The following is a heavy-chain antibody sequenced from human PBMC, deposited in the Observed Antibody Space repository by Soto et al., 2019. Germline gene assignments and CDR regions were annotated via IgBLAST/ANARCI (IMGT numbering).Heavy chain of an antibody. CDR2: INPNSGGT. D-gene: IGHD3-3*01. CDR1: GYTFTGYY. Sequence: ASVKVSCKASGYTFTGYYMHWVRQAPGQGLEWMGWINPNSGGTNYAQKFQGRVTMTRDTSISTAYMELSRLRSDDTVVYYCARDLSTDFWSGYFDYWGQGTLVTVSS. V-gene: IGHV1-2*02. J-gene: IGHJ4*02. CDR3: ARDLSTDFWSGYFDY.